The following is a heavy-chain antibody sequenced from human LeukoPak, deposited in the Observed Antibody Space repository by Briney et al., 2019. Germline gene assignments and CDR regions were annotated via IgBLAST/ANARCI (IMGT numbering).Heavy chain of an antibody. D-gene: IGHD2-15*01. J-gene: IGHJ4*02. Sequence: GGSLRLSCAASGFTFSSYSMNWVRQAPGKGLEWVSYISSSSSTIYYADSVKGRFTISRDNAKNSLYLQMNSLRAEDTAVYYCARVGGLFDYWGQGTLVTVSS. CDR1: GFTFSSYS. CDR3: ARVGGLFDY. CDR2: ISSSSSTI. V-gene: IGHV3-48*04.